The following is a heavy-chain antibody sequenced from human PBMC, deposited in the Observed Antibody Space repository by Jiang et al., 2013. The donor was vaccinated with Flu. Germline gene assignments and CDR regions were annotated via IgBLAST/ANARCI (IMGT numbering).Heavy chain of an antibody. CDR1: GDSVSSNSAA. Sequence: QTLSLTCAISGDSVSSNSAAWNWIRQSPSRGLEWLGRTYYRSRWYNDYAVSVKSRITINPDTSKNQFSLQLSSVTPEDTAVYYCARDVRTVVNGVLYYFDYWGQGTLVTVSS. V-gene: IGHV6-1*01. D-gene: IGHD4-23*01. J-gene: IGHJ4*02. CDR2: TYYRSRWYN. CDR3: ARDVRTVVNGVLYYFDY.